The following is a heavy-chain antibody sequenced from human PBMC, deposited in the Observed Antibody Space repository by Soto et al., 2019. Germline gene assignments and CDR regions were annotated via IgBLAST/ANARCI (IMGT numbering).Heavy chain of an antibody. CDR3: TKGPCLAVPYYLDY. V-gene: IGHV3-23*01. CDR2: LTGGADST. D-gene: IGHD3-3*02. J-gene: IGHJ4*02. CDR1: GFTFSSYV. Sequence: GGSLRLSCAASGFTFSSYVMSWVRQSPGKGLEWVSALTGGADSTYYADSVKGRFTISRDNSRNTLYLQMNSLRAGGTALYYWTKGPCLAVPYYLDYWGQGTRVTFP.